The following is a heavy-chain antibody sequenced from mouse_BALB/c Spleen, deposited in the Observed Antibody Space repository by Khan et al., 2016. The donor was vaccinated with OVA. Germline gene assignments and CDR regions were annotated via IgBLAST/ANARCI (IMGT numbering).Heavy chain of an antibody. Sequence: EVQLVESGPGLVKPSQSLSLTCTVTGYSITSDYAWDWIRQFPGNKLEWMGYISYGGSTSYNPSLKSRISITRDTSKNQFFLQLNSVTTEDTATYYGARNNYYGYAMDYWGQGTSVTVSS. J-gene: IGHJ4*01. D-gene: IGHD1-1*01. CDR1: GYSITSDYA. CDR3: ARNNYYGYAMDY. V-gene: IGHV3-2*02. CDR2: ISYGGST.